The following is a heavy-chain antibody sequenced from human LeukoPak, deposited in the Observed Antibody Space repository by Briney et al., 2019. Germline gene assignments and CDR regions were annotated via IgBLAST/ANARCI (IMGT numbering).Heavy chain of an antibody. CDR2: IYYSGST. J-gene: IGHJ4*02. D-gene: IGHD3-22*01. V-gene: IGHV4-59*01. CDR1: RGSISSYY. Sequence: SETLSLTCTVSRGSISSYYWSWIRHPPGKGLERIGYIYYSGSTNYNPSLKSRVTISVDTSKNQFSLKLSSVTAADTAVYYCARSGSSGYYLYFDYWGQGTLVTVS. CDR3: ARSGSSGYYLYFDY.